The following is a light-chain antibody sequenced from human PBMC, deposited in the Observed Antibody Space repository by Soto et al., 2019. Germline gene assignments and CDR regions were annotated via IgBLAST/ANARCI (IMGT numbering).Light chain of an antibody. CDR2: DAS. CDR1: QGISNY. Sequence: DIQMTQFPSSLSASVGDRVTLTCQASQGISNYLNWYQQKPGKAPKVLIYDASTLKSGVPSRFSGSGSGTDFTLTISSLQPDDFAIYYCQQYNSYWAFGQGTKVDIK. J-gene: IGKJ1*01. V-gene: IGKV1-16*01. CDR3: QQYNSYWA.